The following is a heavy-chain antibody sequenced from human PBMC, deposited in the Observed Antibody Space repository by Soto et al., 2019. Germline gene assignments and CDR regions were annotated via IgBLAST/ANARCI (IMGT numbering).Heavy chain of an antibody. CDR1: GGSFSGYY. Sequence: SETLSLTCAVYGGSFSGYYWSWIRQPPGKGLEWIGEINHSGSTNYNPSLKSRVTISVDTSKNQFSLKLSSATAADTAVYYCARAPLHGDLDYWGQGTLVTVSS. V-gene: IGHV4-34*01. D-gene: IGHD4-17*01. J-gene: IGHJ4*02. CDR2: INHSGST. CDR3: ARAPLHGDLDY.